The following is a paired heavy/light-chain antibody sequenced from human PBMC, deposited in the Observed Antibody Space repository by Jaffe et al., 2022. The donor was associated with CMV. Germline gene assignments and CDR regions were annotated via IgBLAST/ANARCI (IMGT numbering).Light chain of an antibody. CDR1: QSISSW. CDR2: KAS. V-gene: IGKV1-5*03. Sequence: DIQMTQSPSTLSASVGDRVIITCRASQSISSWLAWYQQKPGKAPKLLIYKASSLESGVPSRFSGSGSGTEFTLTISSLQPDDFATYYCQQYNSYSRTFGQGTKVEIK. J-gene: IGKJ1*01. CDR3: QQYNSYSRT.
Heavy chain of an antibody. CDR1: GFTVSSNY. V-gene: IGHV3-53*01. Sequence: EVQLVESGGGLIQPGGSLRLSCAASGFTVSSNYMSWVRQAPGKGLEWVSVIYSGGSTYYADSVKGRFTISRDNSKNTLYLQMNSLRAEDTAVYYCAREGEYCSSTSCSPRAFHFWGQGTLVTVSS. J-gene: IGHJ4*02. CDR3: AREGEYCSSTSCSPRAFHF. CDR2: IYSGGST. D-gene: IGHD2-2*01.